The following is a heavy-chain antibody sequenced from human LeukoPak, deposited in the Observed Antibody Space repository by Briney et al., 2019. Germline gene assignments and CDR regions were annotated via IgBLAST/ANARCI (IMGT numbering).Heavy chain of an antibody. J-gene: IGHJ4*02. CDR1: GAPISKYY. CDR3: ARGRDAYKGGNY. Sequence: SETLSLTCTVSGAPISKYYWNWIRQPPGKGLEWIGYIHPSGNSNYNPSLKSRVTISLDTSKNQFSLKLSSVTAADTGVYYCARGRDAYKGGNYWGQGTLVTVSS. D-gene: IGHD5-24*01. V-gene: IGHV4-4*08. CDR2: IHPSGNS.